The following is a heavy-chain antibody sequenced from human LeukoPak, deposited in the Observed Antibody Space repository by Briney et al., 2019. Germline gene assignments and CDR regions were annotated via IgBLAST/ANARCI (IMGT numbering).Heavy chain of an antibody. V-gene: IGHV3-48*01. CDR1: GFVFSSYS. J-gene: IGHJ4*02. D-gene: IGHD4-23*01. CDR2: LIVGNGNQ. CDR3: ARDRNGGSFDY. Sequence: GGSLRLFCAASGFVFSSYSMNWVRQAPGKGLEWVSFLIVGNGNQHYADSVKGRFTISRDDAKNSLYLQMNSLRAEDTAVYYCARDRNGGSFDYWGQGTLVTVSP.